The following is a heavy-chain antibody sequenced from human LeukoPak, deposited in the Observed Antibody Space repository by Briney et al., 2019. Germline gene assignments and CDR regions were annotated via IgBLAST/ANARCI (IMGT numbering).Heavy chain of an antibody. CDR3: AKDGYYDSSAYYYVRYFDL. J-gene: IGHJ2*01. D-gene: IGHD3-22*01. CDR2: MSGSGGST. CDR1: GFTFSIYG. Sequence: GGTLRLSCAASGFTFSIYGMSWFRQAPGGGLEWVSAMSGSGGSTYYADSVKGRFTISRDNSKNTLYLQMNSLRAEDTAVYYCAKDGYYDSSAYYYVRYFDLWGRGTLVTVSS. V-gene: IGHV3-23*01.